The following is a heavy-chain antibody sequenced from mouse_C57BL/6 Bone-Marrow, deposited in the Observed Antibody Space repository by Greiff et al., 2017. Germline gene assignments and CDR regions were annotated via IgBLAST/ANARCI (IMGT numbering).Heavy chain of an antibody. CDR3: TGPLYYGSVY. Sequence: VQLKESGGGLVQPGGSMKLSCVASGFTFSNYWMNWVRQSPEKGLEWVAQIRLKSDNYATHYAESVKGRFTISSDDSKSSVYLQMNNLRAEDTGIYYCTGPLYYGSVYWGQGTTLTVSS. V-gene: IGHV6-3*01. J-gene: IGHJ2*01. CDR2: IRLKSDNYAT. CDR1: GFTFSNYW. D-gene: IGHD1-1*01.